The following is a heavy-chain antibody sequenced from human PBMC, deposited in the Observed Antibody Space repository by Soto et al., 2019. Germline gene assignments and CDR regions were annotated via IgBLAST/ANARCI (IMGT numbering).Heavy chain of an antibody. V-gene: IGHV1-46*01. J-gene: IGHJ4*02. CDR3: ARGVTDSSGYYSVHLDY. Sequence: ASVKVSCKAVGYTFTTYYIHWVRQAPGQGLEWMGIINPNGGSTTYAQKLQGRVTLTTDTSTSTIYMNLNSLRSDDTAVYYCARGVTDSSGYYSVHLDYWGQGTLVTVSS. CDR1: GYTFTTYY. D-gene: IGHD3-22*01. CDR2: INPNGGST.